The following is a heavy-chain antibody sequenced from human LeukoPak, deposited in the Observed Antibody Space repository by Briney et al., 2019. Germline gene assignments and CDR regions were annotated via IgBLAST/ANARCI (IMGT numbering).Heavy chain of an antibody. CDR2: IDPNSGGT. Sequence: ASVKVSCKASGYTFTAHYIHWVRQAPGQGLEWMGWIDPNSGGTNYAQKFQGSVTMTGDTSINTAFMELSRLTSDDTATYYCARGRGTTMVPGVITNYFDIWGRGSLVTVSS. V-gene: IGHV1-2*02. J-gene: IGHJ2*01. D-gene: IGHD3-10*01. CDR3: ARGRGTTMVPGVITNYFDI. CDR1: GYTFTAHY.